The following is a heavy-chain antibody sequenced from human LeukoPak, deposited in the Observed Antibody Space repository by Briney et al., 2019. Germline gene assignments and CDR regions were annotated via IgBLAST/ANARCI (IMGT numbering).Heavy chain of an antibody. D-gene: IGHD4-23*01. CDR1: GFTFDDYA. CDR2: ISWNSGSI. V-gene: IGHV3-9*01. Sequence: AGGSLRLSCAASGFTFDDYAMHWVRQAPGKGLEWVSGISWNSGSIGYADSVKGRFTISRDNAKNSLYLQMNSLRAEDTALYYCAKDIAGNLISTSNWFDPWGQGTLVTVSS. J-gene: IGHJ5*02. CDR3: AKDIAGNLISTSNWFDP.